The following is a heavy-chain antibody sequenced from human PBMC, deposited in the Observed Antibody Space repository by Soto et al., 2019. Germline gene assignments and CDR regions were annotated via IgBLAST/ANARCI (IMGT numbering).Heavy chain of an antibody. V-gene: IGHV3-11*06. CDR3: ARTAGFDYYGMDV. CDR2: ISSSSSYT. D-gene: IGHD3-16*01. Sequence: PGGSLRLSCAASGFTFGDFSMSWIRQAPGRGLEWVSYISSSSSYTNYADSVKGRFTISRDNAKNSLYLQMNSLRAEDTAVYYCARTAGFDYYGMDVWGQGTTVTVSS. J-gene: IGHJ6*02. CDR1: GFTFGDFS.